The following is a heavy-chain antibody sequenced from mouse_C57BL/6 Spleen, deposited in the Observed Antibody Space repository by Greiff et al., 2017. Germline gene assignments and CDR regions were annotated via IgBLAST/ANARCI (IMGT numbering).Heavy chain of an antibody. CDR2: IYPRSGNT. CDR1: GYTFTSYG. CDR3: VTTVVATGY. Sequence: VQLQQSGAELARPGASVKLSCKASGYTFTSYGISWVKQRTGQGLEWIGEIYPRSGNTYYNEKFKGKATLTADKSSSTAYMELRSLTSEDSAVYFCVTTVVATGYWGQGTTLTVSS. D-gene: IGHD1-1*01. V-gene: IGHV1-81*01. J-gene: IGHJ2*01.